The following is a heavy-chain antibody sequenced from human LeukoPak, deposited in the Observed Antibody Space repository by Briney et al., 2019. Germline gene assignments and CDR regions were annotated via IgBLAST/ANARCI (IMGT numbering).Heavy chain of an antibody. J-gene: IGHJ6*02. V-gene: IGHV4-59*01. D-gene: IGHD3-22*01. CDR2: IHYSGST. Sequence: SETLSLTCTVSGGSISSYYWSWIRQPPGKGLEWIGYIHYSGSTNYNPSLKSRVTISVDTSKNQFSLKLSSVTAADTAVYYCARDPSDSSGFNDYYGMDVWGQGTTVTVSS. CDR1: GGSISSYY. CDR3: ARDPSDSSGFNDYYGMDV.